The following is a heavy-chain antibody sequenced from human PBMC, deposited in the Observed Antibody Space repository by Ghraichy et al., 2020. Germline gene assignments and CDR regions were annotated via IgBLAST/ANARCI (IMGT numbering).Heavy chain of an antibody. CDR1: GDSVSSNSAA. CDR3: ARDRGGAAAGTFDY. D-gene: IGHD6-13*01. Sequence: SQTLSLTFAISGDSVSSNSAAWNWIRQSPSRGLEWLGGTHYKSKWNNDYAISVRSRISINPDTSKNQFSLQLNSVTPEDTAVYYCARDRGGAAAGTFDYWGQGTLVTVSS. J-gene: IGHJ4*02. CDR2: THYKSKWNN. V-gene: IGHV6-1*01.